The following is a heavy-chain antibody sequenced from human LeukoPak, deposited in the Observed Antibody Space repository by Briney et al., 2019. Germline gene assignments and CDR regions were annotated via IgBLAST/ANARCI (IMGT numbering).Heavy chain of an antibody. CDR3: AKATYYYDSSGYPRLDY. CDR1: GFTFSSYA. D-gene: IGHD3-22*01. Sequence: GGSLRLSCAASGFTFSSYAMSWVRQAPGKGLEWVSAISGSGGSTYYADSVKGRFTISRDNSKNTLYLQMNSLRAEDTAVYYCAKATYYYDSSGYPRLDYWGQGTLVTVSP. J-gene: IGHJ4*02. CDR2: ISGSGGST. V-gene: IGHV3-23*01.